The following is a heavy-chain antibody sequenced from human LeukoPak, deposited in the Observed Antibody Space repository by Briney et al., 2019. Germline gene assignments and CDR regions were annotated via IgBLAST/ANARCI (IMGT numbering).Heavy chain of an antibody. Sequence: SETLSLTCAVYGGSFSGYYWSWIRQPPGKGLEWIGEINHSGSTNYNPSLKSRVTISVDTSKNQFSLKLSSVTAADTAVYYCARDRTTVIEGSFDYWGQGTLVTVS. CDR1: GGSFSGYY. D-gene: IGHD4-17*01. J-gene: IGHJ4*02. CDR3: ARDRTTVIEGSFDY. CDR2: INHSGST. V-gene: IGHV4-34*01.